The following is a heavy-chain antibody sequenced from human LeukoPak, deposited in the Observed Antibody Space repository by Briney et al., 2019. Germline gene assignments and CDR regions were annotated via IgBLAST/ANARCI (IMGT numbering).Heavy chain of an antibody. J-gene: IGHJ3*02. Sequence: KREGSLRLSCAASGFTFSSYSMNWVRQAPGKGLEWVSSISSSSSYIYYADSVKGRFTISRDNAKNSLYLQMNSLRAEDTAVYYCAREDFDLHDAFDIWGQGTMVTVSS. D-gene: IGHD3-9*01. CDR2: ISSSSSYI. V-gene: IGHV3-21*01. CDR1: GFTFSSYS. CDR3: AREDFDLHDAFDI.